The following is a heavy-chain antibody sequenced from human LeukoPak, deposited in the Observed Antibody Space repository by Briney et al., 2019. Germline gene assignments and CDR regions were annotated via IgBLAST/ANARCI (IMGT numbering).Heavy chain of an antibody. J-gene: IGHJ4*02. CDR1: GYTFTSYG. V-gene: IGHV1-18*01. Sequence: ASVKVSCKASGYTFTSYGISWVRQAPGQGLEWMGWISAYNGNTNYAQKLQGRVTMTTDTSTSTAYMELRSLRSDDTALYYCARGGYSYGYMGYSDYWGQGTLVTVSS. D-gene: IGHD5-18*01. CDR3: ARGGYSYGYMGYSDY. CDR2: ISAYNGNT.